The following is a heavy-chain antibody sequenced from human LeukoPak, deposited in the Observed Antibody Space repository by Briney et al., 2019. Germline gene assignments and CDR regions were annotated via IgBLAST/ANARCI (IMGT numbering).Heavy chain of an antibody. CDR2: IIPILGIA. CDR3: ARDSSNWSPGY. Sequence: SVKVSCKASGGTFSSYAISWVRQAPGQGLEWMGRIIPILGIANYAQKFQGRVTITADKSTSTAYMELSSLRSEDTAVYYCARDSSNWSPGYWGQGTLFTVSS. V-gene: IGHV1-69*04. D-gene: IGHD1-1*01. J-gene: IGHJ4*02. CDR1: GGTFSSYA.